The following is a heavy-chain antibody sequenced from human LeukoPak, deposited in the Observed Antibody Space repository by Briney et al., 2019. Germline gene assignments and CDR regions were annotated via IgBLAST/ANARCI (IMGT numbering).Heavy chain of an antibody. Sequence: PGGSLRLSCAASGFSFNNYAMSWVRQVPGKGLEWVSAITGSGDDTYHADSVKGRFTISRDNSRNTLYLQMNSLRVEDSAMYHCAKGSRSSLPYYFDFWGQGTLVTVSS. CDR3: AKGSRSSLPYYFDF. J-gene: IGHJ4*02. CDR1: GFSFNNYA. V-gene: IGHV3-23*01. CDR2: ITGSGDDT. D-gene: IGHD1-26*01.